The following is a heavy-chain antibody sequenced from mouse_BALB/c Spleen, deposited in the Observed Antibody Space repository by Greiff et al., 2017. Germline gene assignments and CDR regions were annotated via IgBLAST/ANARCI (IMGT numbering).Heavy chain of an antibody. CDR2: INSNGGST. J-gene: IGHJ2*01. Sequence: DVMLVESGGGLVKLGGSLKLSCAASGFTFSSYYMSWVRQTPEKRLELVAAINSNGGSTYYPDTVKGRFTISRDNAKNTLYLQMSSLKSEDIALYYCARGGYYYGSPFDYWGEGTTLTVSS. CDR1: GFTFSSYY. D-gene: IGHD1-1*01. V-gene: IGHV5-6-2*01. CDR3: ARGGYYYGSPFDY.